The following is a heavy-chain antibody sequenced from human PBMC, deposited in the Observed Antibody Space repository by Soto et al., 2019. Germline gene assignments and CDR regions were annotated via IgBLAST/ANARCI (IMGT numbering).Heavy chain of an antibody. V-gene: IGHV3-30-3*01. CDR1: AFTFNNYA. J-gene: IGHJ6*02. CDR2: ISYDGGKK. CDR3: ARDLDDFWSGYYSDWYYGMDV. Sequence: QVQVVEAGGGVVQAGRSLKLSCAASAFTFNNYAFHWVRQAPDKGLEWVAGISYDGGKKYYADSVKGRFTFSRDNSENTLYLQMNSLRVEDTGIYYCARDLDDFWSGYYSDWYYGMDVWGQGTKVFVSS. D-gene: IGHD3-3*01.